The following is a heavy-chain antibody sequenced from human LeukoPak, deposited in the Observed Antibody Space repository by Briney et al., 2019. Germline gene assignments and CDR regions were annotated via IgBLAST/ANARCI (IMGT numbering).Heavy chain of an antibody. CDR1: GSTFRSYW. J-gene: IGHJ4*02. V-gene: IGHV3-7*01. CDR2: INPGGNEI. CDR3: MCWGTDNH. Sequence: PGGSLRLSCTFSGSTFRSYWMNWVRQAPGKGLEWVANINPGGNEIRSVDSVKGRSIISRDNAKNSLDLQMSSLRVEDTAVYYCMCWGTDNHWGQGILVTVSS. D-gene: IGHD7-27*01.